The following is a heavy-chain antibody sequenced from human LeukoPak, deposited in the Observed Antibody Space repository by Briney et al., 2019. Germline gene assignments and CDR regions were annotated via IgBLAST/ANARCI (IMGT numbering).Heavy chain of an antibody. CDR1: GFTVSSNY. D-gene: IGHD2-15*01. Sequence: GGSPRLSCAASGFTVSSNYMSWVRQAPGKGLEWVSVIYSGGSTYYADSVKGRFTISRDNSKNTLYLQMNSLRAEDTAVYYCARAAPDSGYCSGGSCFDYWGQGTLVTVSS. CDR3: ARAAPDSGYCSGGSCFDY. J-gene: IGHJ4*02. CDR2: IYSGGST. V-gene: IGHV3-53*01.